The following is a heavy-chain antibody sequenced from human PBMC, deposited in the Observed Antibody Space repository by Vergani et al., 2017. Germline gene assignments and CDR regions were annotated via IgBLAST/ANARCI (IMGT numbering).Heavy chain of an antibody. V-gene: IGHV1-24*01. D-gene: IGHD1-14*01. CDR3: ATSARRAWPTGISTPDYYYYYGMDV. CDR2: FDPEDGET. J-gene: IGHJ6*02. Sequence: VSCKVSGYTLTELSMHWVRQAPGKGLEWMGGFDPEDGETIYAQKFQGRVTMTEDTSTDTAYMELSSLRSEDTAVYYCATSARRAWPTGISTPDYYYYYGMDVWGQGTTVTVSS. CDR1: GYTLTELS.